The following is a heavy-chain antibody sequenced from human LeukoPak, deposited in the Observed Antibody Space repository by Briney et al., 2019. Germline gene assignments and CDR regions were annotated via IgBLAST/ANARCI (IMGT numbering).Heavy chain of an antibody. J-gene: IGHJ4*02. CDR1: GFTFSNYA. CDR2: SSGSGGDT. Sequence: GGSLRLCCAASGFTFSNYAMSWVPQAPRKGLESVSTSSGSGGDTYYAESVRGRFTISRDNSKNTLYLEMNSLRAEDTAVFYCAKRYYGSGSLYSFDYWGQGTLVTVSA. CDR3: AKRYYGSGSLYSFDY. V-gene: IGHV3-23*01. D-gene: IGHD3-10*01.